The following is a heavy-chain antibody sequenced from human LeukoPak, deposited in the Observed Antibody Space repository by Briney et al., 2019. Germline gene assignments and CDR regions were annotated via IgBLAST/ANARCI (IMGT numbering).Heavy chain of an antibody. CDR2: IYHSGST. Sequence: SETLSLTCTVSGGSISSGGYYWSWIRQPPGKGLEWIGYIYHSGSTYYNPSLKSRVTISVDRSKNQFSLKLSSVTAADTAVYYCARVRLAAAGNTLDYWGQGTLVTVSS. CDR3: ARVRLAAAGNTLDY. D-gene: IGHD6-13*01. CDR1: GGSISSGGYY. V-gene: IGHV4-30-2*01. J-gene: IGHJ4*02.